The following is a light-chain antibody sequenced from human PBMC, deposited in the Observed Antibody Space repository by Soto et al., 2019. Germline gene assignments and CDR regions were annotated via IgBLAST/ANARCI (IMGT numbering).Light chain of an antibody. CDR2: IAT. J-gene: IGKJ1*01. V-gene: IGKV1-17*03. CDR3: QQYNSYSSET. CDR1: QGISNY. Sequence: DIQMTQSPSAVSAXVXDXVTITCRASQGISNYLAWFQQKPGKVPKRLIYIATTLQSGVPSRFSGSGSGTEFTLTISSLQPDDFATYYCQQYNSYSSETFGQGTKVDIK.